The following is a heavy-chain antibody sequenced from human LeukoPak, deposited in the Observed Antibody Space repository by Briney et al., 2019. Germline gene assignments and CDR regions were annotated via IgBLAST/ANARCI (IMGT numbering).Heavy chain of an antibody. V-gene: IGHV3-21*01. CDR2: ISSSSSYI. Sequence: GGSLRLSCAASGFTFSSYSMNWVRQAPGKGLEWVSSISSSSSYIYYADSVKGRFTISRDNAKNSLYLQVNSLRAEDTAVYYCARDGLPIYDSSGYYYSWGQGTLVTVSS. J-gene: IGHJ4*02. D-gene: IGHD3-22*01. CDR1: GFTFSSYS. CDR3: ARDGLPIYDSSGYYYS.